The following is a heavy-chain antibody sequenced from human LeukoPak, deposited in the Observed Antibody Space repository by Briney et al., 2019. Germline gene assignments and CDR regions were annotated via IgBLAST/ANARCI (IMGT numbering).Heavy chain of an antibody. CDR1: GFTFSDYY. J-gene: IGHJ4*02. D-gene: IGHD3-3*01. Sequence: PGGSLRLSCAASGFTFSDYYMSWVRQAPGKGLEWVANIKQDESEKYYVDSVKGRFTISRDNAKNLLYLQMNSLRVEDTAVYYCAREPTIFGVVIPPDYWGQGTLVTVSS. CDR2: IKQDESEK. V-gene: IGHV3-7*03. CDR3: AREPTIFGVVIPPDY.